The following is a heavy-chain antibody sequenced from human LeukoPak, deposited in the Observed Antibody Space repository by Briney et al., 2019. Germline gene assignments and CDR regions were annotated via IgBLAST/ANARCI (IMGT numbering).Heavy chain of an antibody. V-gene: IGHV4-34*01. CDR1: GGSFSGYY. J-gene: IGHJ6*02. CDR2: INHSGST. D-gene: IGHD3-3*01. Sequence: SETLSLTCAVYGGSFSGYYWSWIRQPPGKGLEWIGEINHSGSTNYNPSLKSRVTISVDTSKNQFSLKLSSVTAADTAVYHCARGTISTYYYYGMDVWGQGTTVTVSS. CDR3: ARGTISTYYYYGMDV.